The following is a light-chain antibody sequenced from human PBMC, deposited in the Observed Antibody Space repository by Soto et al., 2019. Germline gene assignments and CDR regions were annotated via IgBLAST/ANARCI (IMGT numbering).Light chain of an antibody. Sequence: DIQMTQSPSTLSASVRDRLTVTCRSSQSISKWLAWYQQKPGKAPKLLMYDVSSLESGVPSRFSGSGSGTEFTLTISSLQSDDFATYYCQQYHSYRTFGQGTKVDIK. CDR3: QQYHSYRT. CDR2: DVS. J-gene: IGKJ1*01. CDR1: QSISKW. V-gene: IGKV1-5*01.